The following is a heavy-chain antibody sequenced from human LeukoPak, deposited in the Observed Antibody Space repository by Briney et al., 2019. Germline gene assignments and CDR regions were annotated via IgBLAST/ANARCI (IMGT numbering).Heavy chain of an antibody. Sequence: PSETLSLTCAVYGGSFSGYYWSWIRQPPGKGLEWIGEINHSGSTNYNPSLKSRVTISVDASKNQFSLKLSSVTAADTAVYYCARGLYSSGWYLAPHPKKVGYFDYWGQGTLVTVSS. J-gene: IGHJ4*02. CDR2: INHSGST. CDR1: GGSFSGYY. D-gene: IGHD6-19*01. V-gene: IGHV4-34*01. CDR3: ARGLYSSGWYLAPHPKKVGYFDY.